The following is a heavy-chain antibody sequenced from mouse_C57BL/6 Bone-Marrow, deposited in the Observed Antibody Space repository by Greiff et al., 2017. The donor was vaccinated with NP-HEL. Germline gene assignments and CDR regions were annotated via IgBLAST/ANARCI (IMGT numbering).Heavy chain of an antibody. CDR1: GYTFTSYW. J-gene: IGHJ1*03. CDR2: IYPGSGST. D-gene: IGHD2-1*01. Sequence: VQLQQPGAELVKPGASVKMSCKASGYTFTSYWITWVKQRPGQGLEWIGDIYPGSGSTNYNEKFKSKATLTVDTSSSTAYMQLSSLTSEDSAVYYGAREDGNQTIWYFDVWGTGTTVTVSS. V-gene: IGHV1-55*01. CDR3: AREDGNQTIWYFDV.